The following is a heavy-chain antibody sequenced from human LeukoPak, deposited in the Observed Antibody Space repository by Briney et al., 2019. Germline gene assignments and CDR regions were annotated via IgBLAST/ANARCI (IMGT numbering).Heavy chain of an antibody. CDR3: ARGLVTMVRGVIDWGYFDY. Sequence: ASVKVSCKASGYTFTSYYMHWVRQAPGQGLEWMGIINPSGGSTSYAQKFQGRVTMTRDMSTSTVYMELSSLRSEDTAVYYCARGLVTMVRGVIDWGYFDYWGQGTLVTVSS. CDR1: GYTFTSYY. D-gene: IGHD3-10*01. CDR2: INPSGGST. V-gene: IGHV1-46*01. J-gene: IGHJ4*02.